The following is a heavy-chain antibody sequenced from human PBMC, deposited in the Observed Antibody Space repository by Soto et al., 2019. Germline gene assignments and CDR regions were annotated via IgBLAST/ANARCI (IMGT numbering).Heavy chain of an antibody. CDR3: YYYGSWGWHYYGMDV. J-gene: IGHJ6*02. D-gene: IGHD3-10*01. V-gene: IGHV3-15*07. CDR1: GFTFSNAW. CDR2: IKSKTDGGTT. Sequence: EVQLVESGGGLVKPGGSLRLSCAASGFTFSNAWMNWVRQAPGKGLEWVGRIKSKTDGGTTDYAAPVKGRFTISRDDSKNTLYLQMNSLKTEDTAVYYCYYYGSWGWHYYGMDVWGQGTTVTVSS.